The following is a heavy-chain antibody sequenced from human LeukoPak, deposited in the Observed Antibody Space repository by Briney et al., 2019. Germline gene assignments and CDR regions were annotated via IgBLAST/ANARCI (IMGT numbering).Heavy chain of an antibody. Sequence: SVKVSCKASGGTFSSYAISWVRQAPGQGLAWMGGIIPIFGTANYAQKFQGRVTITADKYTSTAYMELSSLRSEDTAVYYCASLADTAIVTNRRAFDYWGQGTLVTVSS. D-gene: IGHD5-18*01. CDR3: ASLADTAIVTNRRAFDY. CDR2: IIPIFGTA. V-gene: IGHV1-69*06. J-gene: IGHJ4*02. CDR1: GGTFSSYA.